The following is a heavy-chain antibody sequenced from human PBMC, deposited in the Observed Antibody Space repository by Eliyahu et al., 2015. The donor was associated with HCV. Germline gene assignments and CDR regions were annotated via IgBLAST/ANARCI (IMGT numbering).Heavy chain of an antibody. CDR2: LIPMFGTA. Sequence: EVKKPGSSVKVSCKASGGTFKSYAISWVRQAPGQGPEWMGGLIPMFGTANYAQKFQGRVTITADESTSTAYMELSSLRSEDTAVYYCASIGCSSTSCPTSVGYYHYYYMDVWGKGTTVTVSS. V-gene: IGHV1-69*01. D-gene: IGHD2-2*01. J-gene: IGHJ6*03. CDR3: ASIGCSSTSCPTSVGYYHYYYMDV. CDR1: GGTFKSYA.